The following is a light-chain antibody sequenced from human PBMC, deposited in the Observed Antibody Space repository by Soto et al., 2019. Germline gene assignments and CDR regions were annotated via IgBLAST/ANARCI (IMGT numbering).Light chain of an antibody. Sequence: EIVMTQSPATLSVSPGERATLSCRASQSVSSNLAWYQQKPGQAPRLLIYGASTRATGIPARFSGSGSGTEFTPTISSLQSEDFAVYYCQQYNNWPFTFGPGTKVHIK. CDR1: QSVSSN. J-gene: IGKJ3*01. V-gene: IGKV3-15*01. CDR3: QQYNNWPFT. CDR2: GAS.